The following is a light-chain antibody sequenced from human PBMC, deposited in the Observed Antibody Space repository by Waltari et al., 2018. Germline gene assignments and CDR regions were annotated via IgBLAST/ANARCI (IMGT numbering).Light chain of an antibody. CDR2: GAS. Sequence: EIVLTQSPGTLSLSPGERGTLSCRASQSVSRFLVWYQQKPGQAPRLLTYGASTRATGIPDRFSCSGSGTYFRLTISRLEAEDFAVYYCQKYDRLPATFGQGTKVEIK. J-gene: IGKJ1*01. CDR1: QSVSRF. V-gene: IGKV3-20*01. CDR3: QKYDRLPAT.